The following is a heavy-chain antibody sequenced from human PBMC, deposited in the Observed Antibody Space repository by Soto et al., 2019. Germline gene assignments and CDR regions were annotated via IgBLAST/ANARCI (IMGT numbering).Heavy chain of an antibody. V-gene: IGHV3-11*04. D-gene: IGHD1-26*01. J-gene: IGHJ4*02. CDR1: GLTFSEYY. CDR3: ARERSLAGGSDY. Sequence: GGSLRLSCAASGLTFSEYYIICIRQAPGKGLEWVSYISSSGSPIYYADSVKGRFTISRDNSKNTLYLQMNSLRAEDTAVYYCARERSLAGGSDYWGQGTLVTVSS. CDR2: ISSSGSPI.